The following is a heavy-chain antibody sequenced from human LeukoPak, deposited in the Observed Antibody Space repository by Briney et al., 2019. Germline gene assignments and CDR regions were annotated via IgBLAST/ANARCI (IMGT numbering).Heavy chain of an antibody. V-gene: IGHV3-33*01. Sequence: PGRSLRPSCAASGFTFSSYGMHWVRQAPGKGLEWVAVIWYDGSNKYYADSVKGRFTISRDNSKNTLYLQMNSLRAEDTAVYYCARDLLTAMPFDYWGQGTLVTVSS. D-gene: IGHD2-2*01. CDR2: IWYDGSNK. CDR1: GFTFSSYG. J-gene: IGHJ4*02. CDR3: ARDLLTAMPFDY.